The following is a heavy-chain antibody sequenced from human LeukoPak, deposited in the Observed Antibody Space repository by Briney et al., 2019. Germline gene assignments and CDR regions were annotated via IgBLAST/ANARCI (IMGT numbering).Heavy chain of an antibody. Sequence: GGSLRLSCAASGFTFSDYYMAWVRQAPGKGLEWVSVLYSSGTTHYADSVKGRFTISRDNSKNTLYLQMNSLRAEDTAVYYCARRADINYFYMDVWGKGTTVTVSS. CDR3: ARRADINYFYMDV. CDR1: GFTFSDYY. J-gene: IGHJ6*03. V-gene: IGHV3-66*02. CDR2: LYSSGTT.